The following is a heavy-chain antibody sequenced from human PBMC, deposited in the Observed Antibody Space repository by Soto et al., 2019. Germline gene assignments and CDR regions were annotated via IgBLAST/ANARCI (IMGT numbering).Heavy chain of an antibody. J-gene: IGHJ4*02. CDR1: GGSFSGYY. Sequence: SETLSLTCAVYGGSFSGYYWSWIRQPPGKGLEWIGEINHSGSTNYNPSLKSRVTISVDTSKNQFSLKLGSVTAADTAVYYCARGIYCSGGSCYDRNIAYYFDYWGQGTLVTVSS. V-gene: IGHV4-34*01. CDR2: INHSGST. CDR3: ARGIYCSGGSCYDRNIAYYFDY. D-gene: IGHD2-15*01.